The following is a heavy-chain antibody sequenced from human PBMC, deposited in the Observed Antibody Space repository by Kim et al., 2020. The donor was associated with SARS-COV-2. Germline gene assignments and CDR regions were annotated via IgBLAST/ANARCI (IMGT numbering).Heavy chain of an antibody. V-gene: IGHV1-69*13. CDR3: ASRDGYSPRYWYFDL. Sequence: SVKVSCKASGGTFSSYAISWVRQAPGQGLEWMGGIIPIFGTANYAQKFQGRVTITADESTSTAYMELSSLRSEDTAVYYCASRDGYSPRYWYFDLWGRGTLVTVSS. CDR1: GGTFSSYA. CDR2: IIPIFGTA. D-gene: IGHD4-4*01. J-gene: IGHJ2*01.